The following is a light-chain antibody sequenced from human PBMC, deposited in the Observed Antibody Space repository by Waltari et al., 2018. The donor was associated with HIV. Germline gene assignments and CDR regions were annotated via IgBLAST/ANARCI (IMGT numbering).Light chain of an antibody. J-gene: IGLJ2*01. CDR1: GADIGAYNY. CDR2: DVS. CDR3: SSYTTFNTVI. Sequence: QSALTQPASVSGSPGQSITISCAGTGADIGAYNYVAWYQKLPNSVPKLIIYDVSSRPSGMSDRFSASKSGNAASLTISGLQAEDEGDYYCSSYTTFNTVIFGGGTKLTVL. V-gene: IGLV2-14*03.